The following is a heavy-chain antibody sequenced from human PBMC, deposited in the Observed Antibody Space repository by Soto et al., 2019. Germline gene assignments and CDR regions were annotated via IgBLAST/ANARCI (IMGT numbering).Heavy chain of an antibody. Sequence: SETLSLTCTVSGGSISSYYWSWIRQPPGKGLEWIGYVYYSGGTNYNPSLKGRVTILLDAPKNQFSLKLSSVIAADTAVYYCARGVLVEGTSSPDMFDYWGQGTLVTVS. J-gene: IGHJ4*02. D-gene: IGHD6-6*01. CDR2: VYYSGGT. V-gene: IGHV4-59*01. CDR3: ARGVLVEGTSSPDMFDY. CDR1: GGSISSYY.